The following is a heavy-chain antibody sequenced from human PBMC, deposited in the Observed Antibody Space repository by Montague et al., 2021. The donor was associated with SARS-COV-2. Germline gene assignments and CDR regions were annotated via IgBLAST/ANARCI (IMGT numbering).Heavy chain of an antibody. CDR2: ITVSGAGT. CDR1: GFTFTSYG. V-gene: IGHV3-23*01. D-gene: IGHD1-26*01. J-gene: IGHJ4*02. CDR3: AKRGSYFFDY. Sequence: SLRLSCAASGFTFTSYGMAWVRQAPGKGLEWVSVITVSGAGTYYAESVEGRFTTSRDHSRNTLFPQMNSLRAEDTAVYYCAKRGSYFFDYWGQGTLVTVSS.